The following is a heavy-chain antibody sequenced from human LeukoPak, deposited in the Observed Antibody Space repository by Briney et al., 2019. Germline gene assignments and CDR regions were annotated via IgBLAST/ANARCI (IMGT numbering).Heavy chain of an antibody. J-gene: IGHJ5*02. CDR1: GFTFDDYA. V-gene: IGHV3-9*01. Sequence: GGSLGLSCAASGFTFDDYAMHWVRQAPGKGLEWVSGISWNSGSIGYADSVKGRFTISRDNAKNSLYLQMNSLRAEDTALYYCAKDKQYCSSTSCYRWFDPWGQGTLVTVSS. D-gene: IGHD2-2*01. CDR3: AKDKQYCSSTSCYRWFDP. CDR2: ISWNSGSI.